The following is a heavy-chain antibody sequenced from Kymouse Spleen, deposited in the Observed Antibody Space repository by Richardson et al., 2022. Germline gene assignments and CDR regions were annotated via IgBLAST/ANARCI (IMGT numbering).Heavy chain of an antibody. CDR1: GFTFSSYG. CDR2: IWYDGSNK. Sequence: QVQLVESGGGVVQPGRSLRLSCAASGFTFSSYGMHWVRQAPGKGLEWVAVIWYDGSNKYYADSVKGRFTISRDNSKNTLYLQMNSLRAEDTAVYYCARHDYSNYYYGMDVWGQGTTVTVSS. V-gene: IGHV3-33*01. D-gene: IGHD4-11,IGHD4-11*01. J-gene: IGHJ6*02. CDR3: ARHDYSNYYYGMDV.